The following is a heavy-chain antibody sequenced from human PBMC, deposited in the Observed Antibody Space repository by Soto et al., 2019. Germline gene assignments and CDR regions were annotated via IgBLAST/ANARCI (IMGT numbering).Heavy chain of an antibody. V-gene: IGHV1-69*01. D-gene: IGHD1-26*01. Sequence: QVQLVQSGAEVKKPGSSVKVSCKASGGTFSSYAISWVRQAPGQGLEWMGGIIPIFGTANYAQKFQGRVTITADESTSTAYMALSRLRYADTAVYYCARDGVGGSYSFDYWGHGTLVTVSA. CDR2: IIPIFGTA. J-gene: IGHJ4*01. CDR1: GGTFSSYA. CDR3: ARDGVGGSYSFDY.